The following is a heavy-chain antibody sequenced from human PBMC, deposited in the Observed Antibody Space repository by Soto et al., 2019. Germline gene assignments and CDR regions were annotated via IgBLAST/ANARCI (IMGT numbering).Heavy chain of an antibody. D-gene: IGHD2-8*02. CDR2: IYYSGST. J-gene: IGHJ5*02. Sequence: SETLSLTCTVSGGSISSYYWSWIRQPPGKGLEWIGYIYYSGSTNYNPSLKSRVTISVDTSKNQLSLKLSSVTAADTAVYYCAREVGYSLGFDPWGQGTLVTVSS. CDR3: AREVGYSLGFDP. CDR1: GGSISSYY. V-gene: IGHV4-59*01.